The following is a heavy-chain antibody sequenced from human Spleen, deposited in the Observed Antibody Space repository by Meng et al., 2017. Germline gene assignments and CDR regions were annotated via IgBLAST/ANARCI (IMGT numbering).Heavy chain of an antibody. Sequence: QVQLGLSGAEVKKPGASVKVSCKASGYTFFNYGISWVRQAPGQRPEWMGWIIPKSGVTKYAQKFQGRVTLTRDTSISTAYMELSRLTSDDTAVYYCARDLDDGWDPWGQGTLVTVSS. CDR1: GYTFFNYG. CDR2: IIPKSGVT. V-gene: IGHV1-2*02. CDR3: ARDLDDGWDP. D-gene: IGHD6-19*01. J-gene: IGHJ5*02.